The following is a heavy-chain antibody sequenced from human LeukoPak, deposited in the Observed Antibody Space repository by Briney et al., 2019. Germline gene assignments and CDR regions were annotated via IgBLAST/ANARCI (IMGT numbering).Heavy chain of an antibody. D-gene: IGHD3-16*01. CDR1: GFTFSSYA. Sequence: GSLRLSCAASGFTFSSYAMSWVRQPPGKGLEWIGEINHSGSTNYNPSLKSRVTISVDTSKNQFSLKLRHRTAADAAVYYCARGVITFGVTIWFDPWGQGTLVTVSS. CDR2: INHSGST. CDR3: ARGVITFGVTIWFDP. V-gene: IGHV4-34*01. J-gene: IGHJ5*02.